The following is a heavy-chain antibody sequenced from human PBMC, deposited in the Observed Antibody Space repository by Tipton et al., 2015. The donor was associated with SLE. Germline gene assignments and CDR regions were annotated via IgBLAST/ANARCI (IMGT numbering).Heavy chain of an antibody. CDR3: ASYSSGWSNWFDP. J-gene: IGHJ5*02. Sequence: TLSLTCTVSGGSISSYYWSWVRQPPGKGLEWIGYIYYSGSTNYNPSLTSRVTISVDTSKNQFSLKLSSVTAADTAVYYCASYSSGWSNWFDPWGQGTLVTVSS. V-gene: IGHV4-59*01. CDR1: GGSISSYY. CDR2: IYYSGST. D-gene: IGHD6-19*01.